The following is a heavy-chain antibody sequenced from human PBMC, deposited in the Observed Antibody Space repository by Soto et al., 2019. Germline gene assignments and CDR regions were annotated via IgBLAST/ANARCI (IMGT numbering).Heavy chain of an antibody. V-gene: IGHV3-64D*08. CDR3: VKDKGAKIKKVTLAV. J-gene: IGHJ6*02. Sequence: PGGSLRLSCSASGFTFSSYAMHWVRQAPGKGLEYVSAVSNNGATTYYADSVKGRFTISRDNSRNTLYLEMSSLRPEDTAVFYCVKDKGAKIKKVTLAVWGQGTTVTFSS. CDR1: GFTFSSYA. CDR2: VSNNGATT. D-gene: IGHD2-21*02.